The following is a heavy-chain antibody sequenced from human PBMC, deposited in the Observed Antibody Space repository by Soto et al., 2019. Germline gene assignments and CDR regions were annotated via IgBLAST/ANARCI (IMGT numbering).Heavy chain of an antibody. CDR1: GFTFSSYW. D-gene: IGHD6-19*01. Sequence: GGSLRLSCAASGFTFSSYWMSWVRQAPGKGLEWVANIKQDGSEKYYADSVRGRFTISRDNSNNTLYLQMNSLRAEDTAVYYCAKSPPAVAGYFDYWGQGTLVTVSS. J-gene: IGHJ4*02. CDR3: AKSPPAVAGYFDY. CDR2: IKQDGSEK. V-gene: IGHV3-7*02.